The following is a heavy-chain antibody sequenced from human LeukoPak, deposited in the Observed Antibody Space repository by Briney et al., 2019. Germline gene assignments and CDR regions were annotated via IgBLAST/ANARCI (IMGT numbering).Heavy chain of an antibody. Sequence: ASVKVSCKASGYTFTTYFIHWVRQAPGQGLEWMGIINPSGGSTSYAQKFQGRITMTRDTPTCTVYMELSSLRSEDTAVYYCTRSSGTTVGAFDIWGQGTMVTVSS. D-gene: IGHD1-1*01. CDR3: TRSSGTTVGAFDI. J-gene: IGHJ3*02. CDR2: INPSGGST. V-gene: IGHV1-46*03. CDR1: GYTFTTYF.